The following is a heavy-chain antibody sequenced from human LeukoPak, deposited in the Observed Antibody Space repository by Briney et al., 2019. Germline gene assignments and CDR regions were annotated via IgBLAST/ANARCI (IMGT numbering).Heavy chain of an antibody. Sequence: GASVKVSCKASGYTFTSFGINWVRQAPGQGLEWMGIINPSGGSTSYTQKFQGRVTMTRDTSTSTVYMELSSLRSEDTAVYYCAREGFPPKISDFWSGLGPYYYYGMDVWGQGTTVTVSS. CDR1: GYTFTSFG. D-gene: IGHD3-3*01. J-gene: IGHJ6*02. V-gene: IGHV1-46*01. CDR2: INPSGGST. CDR3: AREGFPPKISDFWSGLGPYYYYGMDV.